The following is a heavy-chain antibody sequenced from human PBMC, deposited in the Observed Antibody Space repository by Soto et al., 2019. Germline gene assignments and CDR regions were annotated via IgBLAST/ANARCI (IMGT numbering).Heavy chain of an antibody. V-gene: IGHV3-30-3*01. J-gene: IGHJ4*02. D-gene: IGHD4-17*01. Sequence: QVQLVESGGGVVQPGRSLRLSCAASGFTFSSYAMHWVRQAPGKGLEWVAVISYDGSNKYYADSVKGRFTISRDNSKNTLYLQMNSLRAEDTAVYYCARSRSYGDYVVWYCDYWGQGTLVTVSS. CDR3: ARSRSYGDYVVWYCDY. CDR2: ISYDGSNK. CDR1: GFTFSSYA.